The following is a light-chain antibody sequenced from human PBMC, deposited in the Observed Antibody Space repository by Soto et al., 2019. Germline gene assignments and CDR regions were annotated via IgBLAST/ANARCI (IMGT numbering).Light chain of an antibody. CDR1: QSISRN. CDR2: TAS. Sequence: DIQMTQSPSSLSASVGDRVTITCRASQSISRNLNWYQQKAGKAPKLLIHTASSLQSGVPPRFSGSGSGTDFTLTISSLQPEDVATYYCQQSYSTLLTFGGGTKVEIK. V-gene: IGKV1-39*01. J-gene: IGKJ4*01. CDR3: QQSYSTLLT.